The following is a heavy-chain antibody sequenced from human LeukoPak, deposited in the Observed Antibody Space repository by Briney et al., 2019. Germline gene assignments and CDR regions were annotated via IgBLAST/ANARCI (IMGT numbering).Heavy chain of an antibody. V-gene: IGHV3-21*06. CDR2: ISTVSTYT. Sequence: GGSLRLSCAPSGFTFTDYSMNWVRQAPGKGLEWVASISTVSTYTFYADSVKGRFSISRDNVRNLLYLQMSSLGAEDTAVYYCVRDGSGFYLYNYMDVWGKGTTVTVSS. CDR3: VRDGSGFYLYNYMDV. D-gene: IGHD6-25*01. J-gene: IGHJ6*03. CDR1: GFTFTDYS.